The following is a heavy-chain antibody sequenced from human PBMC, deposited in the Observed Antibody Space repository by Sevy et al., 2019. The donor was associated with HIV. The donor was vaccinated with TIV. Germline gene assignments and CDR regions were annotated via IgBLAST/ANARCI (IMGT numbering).Heavy chain of an antibody. J-gene: IGHJ4*02. CDR1: GYNFPSYW. Sequence: GESLKISCKGSGYNFPSYWIGWVRQMPGKGLEWMGIIYPGDSDTRYSPSFQGQVTISADKSISTAYLQWGSLKASDTAMYYCARQRDYYDSSGYTISEIDYWGQGTLVTVSS. CDR3: ARQRDYYDSSGYTISEIDY. D-gene: IGHD3-22*01. V-gene: IGHV5-51*01. CDR2: IYPGDSDT.